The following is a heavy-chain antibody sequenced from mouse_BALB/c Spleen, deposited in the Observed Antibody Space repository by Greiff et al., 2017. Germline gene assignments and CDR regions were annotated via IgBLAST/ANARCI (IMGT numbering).Heavy chain of an antibody. CDR1: GYTFSSYW. CDR2: ILPGSGST. V-gene: IGHV1-9*01. J-gene: IGHJ2*01. CDR3: ADGSHDY. Sequence: VQLVESGAELMKPGASVKISCKATGYTFSSYWIEWVKQRPGHGLEWIGEILPGSGSTIYNEKFKGKATFTADTSSNTAYMQLSSLTSEDSAVYYCADGSHDYWGQGTTLTVSS.